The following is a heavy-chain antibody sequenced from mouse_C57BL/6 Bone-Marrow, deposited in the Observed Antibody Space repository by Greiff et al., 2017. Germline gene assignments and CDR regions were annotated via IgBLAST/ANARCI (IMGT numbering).Heavy chain of an antibody. D-gene: IGHD1-1*01. V-gene: IGHV5-16*01. J-gene: IGHJ3*01. CDR2: INYDGSST. CDR1: GFTFSDYY. Sequence: EVKVVESEGGLVQPGSSMKLSCTASGFTFSDYYMAWVRQVPEKGLEWVANINYDGSSTYYLDSLKSRFIISRDNAKNILYLQMSSLKSEYTVTYYCASGEYYDSAWFAYWGQGTLVTVSA. CDR3: ASGEYYDSAWFAY.